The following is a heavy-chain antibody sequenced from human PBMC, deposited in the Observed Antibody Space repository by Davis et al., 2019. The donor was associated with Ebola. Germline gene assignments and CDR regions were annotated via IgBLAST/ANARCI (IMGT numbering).Heavy chain of an antibody. CDR2: ISGSGGST. D-gene: IGHD3-16*02. V-gene: IGHV3-23*01. CDR3: ARDRYDYIWGSYRLYYYYGMDV. Sequence: PGGSLRLSCAASGFTFSSYAMSWVRQAPGKGLEWVSAISGSGGSTYYADSVKGRFTISRDNSKKTLYLQMNSLRAEDTAVYYCARDRYDYIWGSYRLYYYYGMDVWGQGTTVTVSS. CDR1: GFTFSSYA. J-gene: IGHJ6*02.